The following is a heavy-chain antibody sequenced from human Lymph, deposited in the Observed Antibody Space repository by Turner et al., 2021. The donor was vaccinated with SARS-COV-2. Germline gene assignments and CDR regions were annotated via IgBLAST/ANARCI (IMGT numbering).Heavy chain of an antibody. Sequence: EVQLLEPGGRLVHTGGSLRPPSAASGSTFSSHAMSWVCEGPGKGLEWVWVMSGRGGSKDNADSVKGRFTISRNKSKNTRYLQMDNLRAEDSAVYYCEKDPNWYVLSAVEYWGQGTLVTVSS. CDR2: MSGRGGSK. D-gene: IGHD1-1*01. CDR1: GSTFSSHA. CDR3: EKDPNWYVLSAVEY. J-gene: IGHJ4*02. V-gene: IGHV3-23*01.